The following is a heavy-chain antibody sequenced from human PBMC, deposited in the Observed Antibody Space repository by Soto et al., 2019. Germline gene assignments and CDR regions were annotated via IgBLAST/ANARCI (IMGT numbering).Heavy chain of an antibody. CDR3: ARDPSSSANWFDP. V-gene: IGHV1-69*01. D-gene: IGHD6-6*01. CDR2: IIPIFGTA. J-gene: IGHJ5*02. Sequence: GASVKFSCKAAGGTFSSYAISWVRQAPGQGLGWMGGIIPIFGTANYTQKFQGRVTITADESTSTAYMELSSLRSEDTAVYYCARDPSSSANWFDPWGQGTLVTVSS. CDR1: GGTFSSYA.